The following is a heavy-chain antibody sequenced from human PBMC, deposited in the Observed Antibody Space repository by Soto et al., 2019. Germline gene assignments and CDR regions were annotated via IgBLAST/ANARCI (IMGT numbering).Heavy chain of an antibody. V-gene: IGHV1-8*01. Sequence: QVQLVQSGAEVKKPGASVKVSCKASGYTFTSYDINWVRQATGQGLEWMGWMNPNSGNTGYAQKFQGRVTMTRNTSISTAYMELSSLRSEYTAVYYCARAIRNIVVVPAANYYYYMDVWGKGTTVTVSS. J-gene: IGHJ6*03. CDR2: MNPNSGNT. CDR3: ARAIRNIVVVPAANYYYYMDV. CDR1: GYTFTSYD. D-gene: IGHD2-2*01.